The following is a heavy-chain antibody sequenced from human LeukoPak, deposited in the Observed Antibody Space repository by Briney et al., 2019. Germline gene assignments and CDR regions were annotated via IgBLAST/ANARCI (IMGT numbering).Heavy chain of an antibody. J-gene: IGHJ1*01. CDR1: GFTFSSYG. D-gene: IGHD1-26*01. V-gene: IGHV3-33*01. CDR2: IWYDGSNK. Sequence: PGRSLRLSCAASGFTFSSYGMHWVRQAPGKGLEWVAVIWYDGSNKYYADSVKGRFTISRDNSKNTLYLQMNSLRAEDTAVYYCARGPVSGSYPPTEYFQHWGQGTLVTVSS. CDR3: ARGPVSGSYPPTEYFQH.